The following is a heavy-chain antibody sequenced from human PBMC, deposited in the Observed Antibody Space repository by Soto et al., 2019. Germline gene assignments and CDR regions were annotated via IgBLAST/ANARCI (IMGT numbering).Heavy chain of an antibody. J-gene: IGHJ4*02. V-gene: IGHV3-23*01. Sequence: SGFTFSSYAMSWVRQAPGKGLEWVSAISGSGGSTYYADSVKGRFTISRDNSKNTLYLQMNSLRAEDTAVYYCAKSPRGGSYFSFDYWGQGTLVTVSS. CDR3: AKSPRGGSYFSFDY. D-gene: IGHD1-26*01. CDR1: GFTFSSYA. CDR2: ISGSGGST.